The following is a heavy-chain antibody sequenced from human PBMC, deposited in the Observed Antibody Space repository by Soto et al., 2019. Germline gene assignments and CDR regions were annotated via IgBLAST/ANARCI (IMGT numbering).Heavy chain of an antibody. CDR2: ISYDGSNK. Sequence: QVQLVESGGGVVQSGRSLTLSCAASGFTFSTYGMHWVRQAPGKGLEWVAVISYDGSNKFYAESVKGRFTISRDSSKNTLYVYLQMNSLRAEDTAVYYCAKAREDYTSYPLGYWGQGTLVTVSS. CDR3: AKAREDYTSYPLGY. V-gene: IGHV3-30*18. D-gene: IGHD4-4*01. J-gene: IGHJ4*02. CDR1: GFTFSTYG.